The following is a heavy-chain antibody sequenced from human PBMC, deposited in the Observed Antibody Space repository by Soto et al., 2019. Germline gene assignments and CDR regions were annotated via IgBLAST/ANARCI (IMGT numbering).Heavy chain of an antibody. CDR2: INPNSGGT. CDR3: ARETAAADYGMDV. CDR1: GYTFTGYY. Sequence: GASVKVSCKASGYTFTGYYMHWVRQAPGQGLEWMGWINPNSGGTNYAQKFQGWVTMTRDTSISTAYMELSRLRSDDTAVYYCARETAAADYGMDVWGQGTTVTVS. V-gene: IGHV1-2*04. D-gene: IGHD6-13*01. J-gene: IGHJ6*02.